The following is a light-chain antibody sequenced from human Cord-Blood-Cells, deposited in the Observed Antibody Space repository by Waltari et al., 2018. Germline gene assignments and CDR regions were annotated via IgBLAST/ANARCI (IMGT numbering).Light chain of an antibody. CDR2: AAS. J-gene: IGKJ4*01. CDR1: QGISSY. CDR3: QQYYSYPLT. Sequence: AIRATESPSSFSASTGARVTITCRGSQGISSYIAWDQQKPGKAPKLLIYAASTSQSGVPSRFSGSGAGTDFTLTISCLQSEDFATYYCQQYYSYPLTFGGGTKVEIK. V-gene: IGKV1-8*01.